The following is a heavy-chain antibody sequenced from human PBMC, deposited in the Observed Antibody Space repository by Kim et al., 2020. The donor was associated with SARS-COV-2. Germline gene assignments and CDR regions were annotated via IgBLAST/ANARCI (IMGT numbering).Heavy chain of an antibody. CDR1: GGSFRGYY. Sequence: SETLSLTCAVYGGSFRGYYWSWIRQPPGKGLEWIGEINHSGSTNYNPSLKSRVIISVDTSKNQFSLKLSSVTAADTAVYYCGRSTPKYRYSGRYQDEDAFDIWGQGTMVPVSS. V-gene: IGHV4-34*01. J-gene: IGHJ3*02. CDR2: INHSGST. D-gene: IGHD1-26*01. CDR3: GRSTPKYRYSGRYQDEDAFDI.